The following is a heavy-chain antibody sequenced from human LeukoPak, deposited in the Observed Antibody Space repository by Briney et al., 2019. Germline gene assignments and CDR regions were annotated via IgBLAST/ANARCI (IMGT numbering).Heavy chain of an antibody. D-gene: IGHD2-15*01. CDR2: INYSGST. CDR3: ARTTEGYCRGRSCYSYYYYMDV. CDR1: GGSISNTFYY. Sequence: SETLSLTCTVSGGSISNTFYYWGWIRQPPGKGLEWIGSINYSGSTYYNPSLKSRVTISVDTSKNQFSLKLSSVTAADTAVYYCARTTEGYCRGRSCYSYYYYMDVWGKGTTVTVSS. J-gene: IGHJ6*03. V-gene: IGHV4-39*07.